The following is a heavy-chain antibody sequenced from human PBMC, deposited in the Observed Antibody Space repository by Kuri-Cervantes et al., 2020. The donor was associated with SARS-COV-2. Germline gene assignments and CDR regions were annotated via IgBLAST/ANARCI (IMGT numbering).Heavy chain of an antibody. D-gene: IGHD2-8*01. Sequence: SVKVSCKASGGTFSSYAISWVRQAPGQGLEWMGGSIPIFGTANYAQKFQGRVTITADESTSTAYMELSSLRSEDTAVYYCASRKRELVYATRGGYFDLWGRGTLVTVSS. V-gene: IGHV1-69*13. CDR1: GGTFSSYA. CDR3: ASRKRELVYATRGGYFDL. CDR2: SIPIFGTA. J-gene: IGHJ2*01.